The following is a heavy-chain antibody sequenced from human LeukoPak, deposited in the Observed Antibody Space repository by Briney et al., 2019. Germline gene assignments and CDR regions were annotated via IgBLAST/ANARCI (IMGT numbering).Heavy chain of an antibody. Sequence: ASVTVSCKASGYTFTSYDINWVRQATGQRLEWMGWMNPNSGNTGYAQKFQGRVTMTRNTSISTAYMELSSLRSEDTAVYYCARALATRRYRLFYGSGRNFDYWGQGTLVTVSS. CDR2: MNPNSGNT. CDR1: GYTFTSYD. J-gene: IGHJ4*02. V-gene: IGHV1-8*01. D-gene: IGHD3-10*01. CDR3: ARALATRRYRLFYGSGRNFDY.